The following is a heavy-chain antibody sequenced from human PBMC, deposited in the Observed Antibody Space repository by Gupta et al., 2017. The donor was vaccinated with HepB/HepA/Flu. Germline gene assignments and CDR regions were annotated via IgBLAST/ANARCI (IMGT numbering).Heavy chain of an antibody. D-gene: IGHD4-17*01. V-gene: IGHV3-9*03. Sequence: EVHLVESGGGLVQPGGSLRLSCAASGFTFEDYVMHWVRQVPVKGLEWVSSISWNSGSLAYADSVKGRFSISRDNANNSLFLQMDSLTAEDMALYYCAKGGLYGGNTHFDSWGQVTLVTVSS. CDR2: ISWNSGSL. CDR1: GFTFEDYV. J-gene: IGHJ4*02. CDR3: AKGGLYGGNTHFDS.